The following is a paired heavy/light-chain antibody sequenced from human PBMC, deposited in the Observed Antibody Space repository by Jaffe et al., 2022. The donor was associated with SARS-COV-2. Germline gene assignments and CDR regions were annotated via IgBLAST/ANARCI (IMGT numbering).Light chain of an antibody. J-gene: IGLJ2*01. Sequence: QSVLTQPPSVSGAPGQRVTISCTGTSAGAGFDVNWYQQFPGIAPKLLIFGNNNRPSGVPDRFSASKSGTSASLAITGLQAEDEADYYCQSYDSSLSPYVVFGGGTKLTVL. CDR3: QSYDSSLSPYVV. CDR1: SAGAGFD. CDR2: GNN. V-gene: IGLV1-40*01.
Heavy chain of an antibody. CDR1: GFTFNDYA. V-gene: IGHV3-9*01. Sequence: EVQLVESGGGMVQPGRSLRLSCAASGFTFNDYAMHWVRQAPGKGLEWVSGISWNGDDIGYAKSVKGRFTISRDNAEKSLHLQMNSLRAEDTALYYCAKANDYVWGTFRDVFDMWGQGTMVNVSS. CDR3: AKANDYVWGTFRDVFDM. CDR2: ISWNGDDI. J-gene: IGHJ3*02. D-gene: IGHD3-16*02.